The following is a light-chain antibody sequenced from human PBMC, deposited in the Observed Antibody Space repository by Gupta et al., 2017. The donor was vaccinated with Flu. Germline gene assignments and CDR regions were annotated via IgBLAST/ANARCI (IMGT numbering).Light chain of an antibody. CDR1: KGLVSKNGNTY. CDR2: AGS. Sequence: ATPRQPAAVARRTSKGLVSKNGNTYLNWYQQRPGKAPSRLIYAGSNRDTGVPERFSGSGSGTDFTLTISRLEAEDVGIYFCRQGDNSPWAFGQGTKVDIK. V-gene: IGKV2-30*01. J-gene: IGKJ1*01. CDR3: RQGDNSPWA.